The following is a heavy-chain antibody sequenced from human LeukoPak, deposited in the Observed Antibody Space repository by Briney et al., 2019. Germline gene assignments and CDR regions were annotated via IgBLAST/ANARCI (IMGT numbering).Heavy chain of an antibody. CDR2: IYHSGST. D-gene: IGHD4-23*01. CDR3: ARDLTSDYGGNPGAFDI. CDR1: GGSISSSNW. Sequence: SGTLSLTCAVSGGSISSSNWWSWVRQPPGKGLEWIGEIYHSGSTNYNPSLKSRVTISVDKSKNQFSLELSSVTAADTAVYYCARDLTSDYGGNPGAFDIWGQGTMVTVSS. J-gene: IGHJ3*02. V-gene: IGHV4-4*02.